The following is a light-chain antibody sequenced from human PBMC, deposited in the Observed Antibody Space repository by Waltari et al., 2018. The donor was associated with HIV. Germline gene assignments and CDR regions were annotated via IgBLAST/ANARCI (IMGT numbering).Light chain of an antibody. Sequence: QSALTQPASVSGSPGQSITISCTGPSSDVGGSNYVSWYQQHPGKAPQLVIYAVNTRPSGVSDRFAGSKSGNTASLTISSLQAEDEADYYCSSYSSTDSLLFGGGTKLTVL. CDR3: SSYSSTDSLL. J-gene: IGLJ2*01. CDR2: AVN. CDR1: SSDVGGSNY. V-gene: IGLV2-14*01.